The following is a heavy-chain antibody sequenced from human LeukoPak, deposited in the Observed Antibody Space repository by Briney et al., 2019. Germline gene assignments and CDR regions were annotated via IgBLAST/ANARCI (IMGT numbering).Heavy chain of an antibody. V-gene: IGHV3-30*18. CDR2: ISYDGSNK. Sequence: GRSLRLSCAASGFTFSSYGMHRVRQAPGKGLEWVAVISYDGSNKYYVDSVKGRFTISRDNSKNTLYLQMNSLRAEDTAVYYCAKDDYYDSSGYYWWGQGTLVTVSS. CDR1: GFTFSSYG. CDR3: AKDDYYDSSGYYW. D-gene: IGHD3-22*01. J-gene: IGHJ4*02.